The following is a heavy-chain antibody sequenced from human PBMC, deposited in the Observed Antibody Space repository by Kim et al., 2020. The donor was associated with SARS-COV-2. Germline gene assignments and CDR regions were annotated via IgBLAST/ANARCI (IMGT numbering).Heavy chain of an antibody. V-gene: IGHV3-7*01. D-gene: IGHD3-3*01. CDR3: ARSLFLEWFPYFGS. J-gene: IGHJ4*02. Sequence: GGSLRLSCAASGFTFSSHWMSWVRQAPGKGLEWVANINEDGSEKYYVDSVKGRFTISRDNAKNLLYLQMNSLRAEDTAVYYCARSLFLEWFPYFGSWGQGTLVTVSS. CDR1: GFTFSSHW. CDR2: INEDGSEK.